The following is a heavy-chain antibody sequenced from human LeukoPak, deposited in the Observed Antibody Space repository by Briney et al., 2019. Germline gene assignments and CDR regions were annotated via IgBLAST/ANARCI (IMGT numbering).Heavy chain of an antibody. CDR2: INSDGSST. CDR3: ARRTANYGGYDY. V-gene: IGHV3-74*01. D-gene: IGHD2-21*01. J-gene: IGHJ4*02. Sequence: PGGSLRLSCAASGFTVSSNYMSWVRQAPGKGLVWVSRINSDGSSTTYADSVKGRFTISRDNAKNTLYLQMSSLRAEDTAVYYCARRTANYGGYDYWGQGTLVTVSS. CDR1: GFTVSSNY.